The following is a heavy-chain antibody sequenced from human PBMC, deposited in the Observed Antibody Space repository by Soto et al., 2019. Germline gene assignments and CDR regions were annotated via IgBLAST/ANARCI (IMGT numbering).Heavy chain of an antibody. Sequence: QVQLVESGGGVIQPGKSLRLSCAASGFAFSADAMHWVRQAPGKGLEWVAVLWADGSRQFYLDSVKGRFSISRDNSKNTLYLQMNNLRNDDTAMYFCVRATGYWGHSDNWGEGTLVSVSS. D-gene: IGHD3-9*01. CDR2: LWADGSRQ. V-gene: IGHV3-33*01. CDR3: VRATGYWGHSDN. CDR1: GFAFSADA. J-gene: IGHJ4*02.